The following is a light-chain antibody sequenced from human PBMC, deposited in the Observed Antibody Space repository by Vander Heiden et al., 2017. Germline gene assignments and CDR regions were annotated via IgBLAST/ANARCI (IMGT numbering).Light chain of an antibody. J-gene: IGKJ4*01. V-gene: IGKV1-39*01. CDR1: QSISSY. CDR2: AAS. CDR3: QQSYSTPLT. Sequence: DIQMTQSPSSRSASVGDRVTITCRASQSISSYLNWYQQKPGKAPKLLIYAASSLQSGVPSRFSGSGSGTDVTLNISSLQPEDFATYYCQQSYSTPLTFGGGTKVEIK.